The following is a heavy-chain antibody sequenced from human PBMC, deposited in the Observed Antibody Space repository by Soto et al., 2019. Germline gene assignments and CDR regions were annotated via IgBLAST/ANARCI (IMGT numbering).Heavy chain of an antibody. J-gene: IGHJ6*02. CDR2: ISYDGNNK. CDR3: ARAGCDGGSCYTLVGLRYGMDV. CDR1: GFSLRSYV. D-gene: IGHD2-15*01. V-gene: IGHV3-30-3*01. Sequence: QVPLVESGGGVVQPGRSLRLSCVASGFSLRSYVMYWVRQAPGKGLEWVAVISYDGNNKYYADSVKGRFTISRDNSKNTLYLQMRSLRPEDSAVYYCARAGCDGGSCYTLVGLRYGMDVWGQGTTVTVSS.